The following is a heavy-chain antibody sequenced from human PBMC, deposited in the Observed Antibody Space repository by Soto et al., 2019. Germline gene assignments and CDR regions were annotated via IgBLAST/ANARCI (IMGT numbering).Heavy chain of an antibody. V-gene: IGHV1-69*13. CDR3: TRDRGGTSLYYAMAA. Sequence: VASVKVSCKASGGSFRTYTTSWVRQAPGQGLEWVGGIIPIFGTVNYAQKLRDRFTVTADESTSTAYMELTNLRSDDTAAYYCTRDRGGTSLYYAMAAWGQGTTVTVSS. CDR2: IIPIFGTV. CDR1: GGSFRTYT. J-gene: IGHJ6*02. D-gene: IGHD1-26*01.